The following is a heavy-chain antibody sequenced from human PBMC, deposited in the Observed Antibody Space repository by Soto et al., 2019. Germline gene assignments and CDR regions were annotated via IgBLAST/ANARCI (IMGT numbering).Heavy chain of an antibody. CDR3: GSGGGYYDSSGPGAY. Sequence: PSETLSLTCVVSGGSLSSYYWSWIRQPPGKGLEWIGYIYYSGSTNYNPSLKSRVTISVDTSKNQFALKLSSVTAADTAVYYCGSGGGYYDSSGPGAYWGQGTVVTVSS. J-gene: IGHJ4*02. CDR2: IYYSGST. CDR1: GGSLSSYY. V-gene: IGHV4-59*08. D-gene: IGHD3-22*01.